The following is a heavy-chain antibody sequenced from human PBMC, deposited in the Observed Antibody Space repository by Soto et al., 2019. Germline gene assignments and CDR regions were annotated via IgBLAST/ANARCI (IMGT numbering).Heavy chain of an antibody. Sequence: GESLKISYKGSGYSFTSYWISWVRQMPGKGLEWMGRIDPSDSYTNYSPSFQGHVTISADKSISTAYLQWSSLKASDTAMYYCASPSRYSSSWYAFDIWGQGTMVTVSS. CDR3: ASPSRYSSSWYAFDI. V-gene: IGHV5-10-1*01. CDR2: IDPSDSYT. J-gene: IGHJ3*02. CDR1: GYSFTSYW. D-gene: IGHD6-13*01.